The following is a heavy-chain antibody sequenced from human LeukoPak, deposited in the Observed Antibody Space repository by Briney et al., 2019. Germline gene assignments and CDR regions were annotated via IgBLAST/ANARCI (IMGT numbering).Heavy chain of an antibody. CDR1: GGSFSGYY. Sequence: SETLSLTCAVYGGSFSGYYWSWIRQPPGKGLEWIGEINHSGSTNYNPSLKSRVTISVDTSKNQFSLKLSSVTAADTAVYYCARRGDFWSGYPYFGYWGQGTLVTVSS. CDR3: ARRGDFWSGYPYFGY. D-gene: IGHD3-3*01. CDR2: INHSGST. J-gene: IGHJ4*02. V-gene: IGHV4-34*01.